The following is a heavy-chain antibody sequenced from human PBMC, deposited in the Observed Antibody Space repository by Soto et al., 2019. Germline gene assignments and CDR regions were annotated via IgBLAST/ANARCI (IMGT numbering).Heavy chain of an antibody. Sequence: GESLKISCHGSGDSFAGYWIRWVRQIPWKDLEWMGIIYPGDSDTRYSPSFQGQVTISADKSLRTAYLQWTSLKASDTALYYCARTRSFTLGFYYDGMDVWGQGTTVTVSS. V-gene: IGHV5-51*01. D-gene: IGHD6-6*01. CDR3: ARTRSFTLGFYYDGMDV. CDR2: IYPGDSDT. J-gene: IGHJ6*02. CDR1: GDSFAGYW.